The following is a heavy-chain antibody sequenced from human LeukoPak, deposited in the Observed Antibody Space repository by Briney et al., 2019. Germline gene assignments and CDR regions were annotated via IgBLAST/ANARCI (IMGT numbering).Heavy chain of an antibody. D-gene: IGHD2-2*01. Sequence: GGSLRLSCAASGFTFSSYWMHWVRHAPGKGLVWVSRINSDGSSTSYADSVKGRFTISRDNAKNTLYLQMNSLRAEDTAVYYCAREVVVPAAQSWFDPWGQGTLVTVSS. CDR3: AREVVVPAAQSWFDP. CDR2: INSDGSST. J-gene: IGHJ5*02. CDR1: GFTFSSYW. V-gene: IGHV3-74*01.